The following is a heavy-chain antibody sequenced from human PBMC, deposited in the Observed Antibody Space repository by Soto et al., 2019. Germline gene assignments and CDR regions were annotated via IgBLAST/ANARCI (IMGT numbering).Heavy chain of an antibody. J-gene: IGHJ4*02. CDR2: MNPNSGNT. CDR1: GYTFTSYD. Sequence: ASVKVSCKASGYTFTSYDINWVRQATGQGLEWMGWMNPNSGNTGYAQKFQGRVTMTRNTSISTAYMELSSLRSEDTAVYYCARAPYYDFWSGYYTGDYWGQGTLVTVSS. V-gene: IGHV1-8*01. CDR3: ARAPYYDFWSGYYTGDY. D-gene: IGHD3-3*01.